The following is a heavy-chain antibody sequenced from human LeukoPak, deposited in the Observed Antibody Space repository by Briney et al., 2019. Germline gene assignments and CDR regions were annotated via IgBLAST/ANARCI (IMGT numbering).Heavy chain of an antibody. Sequence: ASVKVSCKASGGTFSSYAISWVRQAPGQGLEWMGGIIPIFGTANYAQKFQGRVTITADESTSTAYMELSSLRSEDTAVYYCARGDLIWFGELYGMDVWGQGTTVTVSS. J-gene: IGHJ6*02. V-gene: IGHV1-69*13. D-gene: IGHD3-10*01. CDR2: IIPIFGTA. CDR1: GGTFSSYA. CDR3: ARGDLIWFGELYGMDV.